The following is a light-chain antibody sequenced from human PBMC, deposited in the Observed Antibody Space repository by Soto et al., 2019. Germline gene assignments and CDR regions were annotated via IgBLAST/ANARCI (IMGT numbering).Light chain of an antibody. Sequence: QPVLTQSPSASASLGASVKLTCILSSGYSSYAIAWHQQQPEKGPRYLMKLNSDGSHSKGDGIPDRFSGSSSGAERYLTISSLQSEDEADYYCQTWGTDIQVFGGDTQLTVL. CDR2: LNSDGSH. CDR1: SGYSSYA. CDR3: QTWGTDIQV. J-gene: IGLJ2*01. V-gene: IGLV4-69*01.